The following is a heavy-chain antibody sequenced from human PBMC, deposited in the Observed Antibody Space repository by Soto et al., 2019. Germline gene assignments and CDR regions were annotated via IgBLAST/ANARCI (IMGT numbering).Heavy chain of an antibody. CDR1: GYTFTSYY. D-gene: IGHD6-13*01. CDR2: INPSGGST. J-gene: IGHJ4*02. V-gene: IGHV1-46*01. Sequence: QVQLVQSGAELKKPGASVKVSCKASGYTFTSYYMHWVRQAPGQGLEWMGIINPSGGSTSYAQKFQGRVTMTRDTSTSTVYMELSSLRSEDTAVYYCARGPGIAAAGLYYFDYWGQGTLVTVSS. CDR3: ARGPGIAAAGLYYFDY.